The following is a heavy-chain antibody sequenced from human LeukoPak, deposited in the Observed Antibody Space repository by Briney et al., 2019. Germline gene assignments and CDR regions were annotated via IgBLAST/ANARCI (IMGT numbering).Heavy chain of an antibody. V-gene: IGHV1-69*13. CDR1: GGTFSSYA. CDR3: ARVEDSSGYYYGRGIHYYYYYTDV. Sequence: SVKVSCKASGGTFSSYAISWVRQAPGQGLEWMGGIIPIFGTANYAQKFQGRVTITADESTSTAYMELSSLRSEDTAVYYCARVEDSSGYYYGRGIHYYYYYTDVWGKGTTVTVSS. J-gene: IGHJ6*03. CDR2: IIPIFGTA. D-gene: IGHD3-22*01.